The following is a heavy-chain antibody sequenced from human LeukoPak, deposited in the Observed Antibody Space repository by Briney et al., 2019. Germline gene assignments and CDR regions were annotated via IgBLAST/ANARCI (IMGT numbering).Heavy chain of an antibody. D-gene: IGHD3-9*01. CDR1: GFTFDDYA. CDR3: LKPKTAYEILTGGFDY. Sequence: PGGSLRLSCAASGFTFDDYAMHWVRQAPGKGMEWVSGISWNSGSIGYADSVKGRFTISRDNAKNSLYLQMNSLRAEDTALYFCLKPKTAYEILTGGFDYWGQGTLVTVSS. V-gene: IGHV3-9*01. J-gene: IGHJ4*02. CDR2: ISWNSGSI.